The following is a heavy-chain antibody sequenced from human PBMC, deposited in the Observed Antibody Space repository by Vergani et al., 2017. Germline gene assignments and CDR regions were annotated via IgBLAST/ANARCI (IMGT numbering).Heavy chain of an antibody. V-gene: IGHV4-59*08. CDR3: ARQWPGIYMDV. J-gene: IGHJ6*03. Sequence: QVQLQESGPGLVKPSETLSLTCTVPGGSISNYFWSWIRQPPGKGLEWIGYNYYSGSTNYNPSLKSRVSISVDTSKNHFSLQLSSVTAADTAVYYCARQWPGIYMDVWGKGTTVTVSS. CDR2: NYYSGST. CDR1: GGSISNYF. D-gene: IGHD1-14*01.